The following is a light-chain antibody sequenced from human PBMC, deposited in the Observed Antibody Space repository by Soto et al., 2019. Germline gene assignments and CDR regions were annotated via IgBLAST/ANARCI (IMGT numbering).Light chain of an antibody. CDR1: QSVSNNY. V-gene: IGKV3-20*01. J-gene: IGKJ4*01. Sequence: DIVMTQSPGTLSLSPGERATLSWRASQSVSNNYLAWYQQKPGQAPRLLIYDASNRAPGIPARFSGSGSGTDFTLTISRLEPEDFAVYYCQQFSSYPLTFGGGTKVDIK. CDR3: QQFSSYPLT. CDR2: DAS.